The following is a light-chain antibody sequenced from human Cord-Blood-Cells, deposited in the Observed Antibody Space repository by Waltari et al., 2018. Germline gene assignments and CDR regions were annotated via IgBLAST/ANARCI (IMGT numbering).Light chain of an antibody. J-gene: IGKJ1*01. V-gene: IGKV1-39*01. CDR2: ASS. CDR3: QQSYSTPWT. CDR1: QSINSY. Sequence: DIQMTQSPSSLSASVGDRVTITCRASQSINSYLNWYQQKPGKAPKLLIYASSSLQSGVPSRFSGSGTGTDFTLTISSLQPEEFATYYCQQSYSTPWTFGQGTKVEIK.